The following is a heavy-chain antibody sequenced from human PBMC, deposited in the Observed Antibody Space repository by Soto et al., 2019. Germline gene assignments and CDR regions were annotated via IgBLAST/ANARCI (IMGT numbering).Heavy chain of an antibody. Sequence: PSETLSLTCTVSGGSINSGGYYWSWIRQPPGKGLEWIGYIYYSGSTYYNPSLKSRVTISVDTSKNQFSLKLSSVTAADTAVYYCARFGYYGTHYPFYYGMDVWGQGTTVTVSS. CDR3: ARFGYYGTHYPFYYGMDV. CDR1: GGSINSGGYY. J-gene: IGHJ6*02. V-gene: IGHV4-31*03. CDR2: IYYSGST. D-gene: IGHD3-3*01.